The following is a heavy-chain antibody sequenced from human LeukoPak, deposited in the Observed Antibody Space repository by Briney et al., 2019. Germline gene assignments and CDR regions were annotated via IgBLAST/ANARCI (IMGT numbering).Heavy chain of an antibody. D-gene: IGHD2-2*02. Sequence: GGSLKISSKGSGSRFTSYWIGWVRRLPGKGLEGMGIIYPGDSDPRFSPSFQGQVTISADKSISTAYLQWSSLKASDTAMYYCARLGAGYCSSTSCYTGSLDWFDPWGQGTLVTVSS. CDR3: ARLGAGYCSSTSCYTGSLDWFDP. J-gene: IGHJ5*02. CDR1: GSRFTSYW. V-gene: IGHV5-51*01. CDR2: IYPGDSDP.